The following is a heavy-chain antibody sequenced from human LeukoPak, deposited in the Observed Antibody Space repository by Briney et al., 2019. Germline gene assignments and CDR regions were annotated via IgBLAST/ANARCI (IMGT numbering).Heavy chain of an antibody. D-gene: IGHD1-26*01. Sequence: GGSLRLSCAASGFTFSRYAMSGVRQAPGKGLEWVSAISGSGGSTYYADSVKGRFTISRDNSKNTLYLQMNSLRAEDTAVFYCATDLGATIYYFDYWGQGTLVTVSS. CDR3: ATDLGATIYYFDY. CDR1: GFTFSRYA. V-gene: IGHV3-23*01. J-gene: IGHJ4*02. CDR2: ISGSGGST.